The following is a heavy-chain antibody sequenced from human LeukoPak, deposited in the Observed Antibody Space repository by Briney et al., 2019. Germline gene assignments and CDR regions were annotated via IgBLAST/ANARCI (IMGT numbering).Heavy chain of an antibody. J-gene: IGHJ5*02. V-gene: IGHV1-2*02. Sequence: ASVKVSCKASGYTFTGYYMHWVRQAPGQGLEWMGWINPNSGDTKYAQKFQGRVTMTRDTSISTAYMDLSRLTSDDTAVYYCARALVSATHRLSSWGQGTLVTVSS. CDR2: INPNSGDT. D-gene: IGHD2-2*01. CDR3: ARALVSATHRLSS. CDR1: GYTFTGYY.